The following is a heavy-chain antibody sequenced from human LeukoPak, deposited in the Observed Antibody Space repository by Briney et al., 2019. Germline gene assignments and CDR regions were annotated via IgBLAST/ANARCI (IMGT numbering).Heavy chain of an antibody. V-gene: IGHV3-21*01. CDR3: ARDPRTHYYGSGSSHY. D-gene: IGHD3-10*01. CDR2: ISSSSSYI. CDR1: GFTFSSYS. Sequence: GGSLRLSCAASGFTFSSYSMNWVRQAPGKGLEWVSTISSSSSYIYYADSVKGRFTISRDNAKNSLYLQTNSLRAEDTAVYYCARDPRTHYYGSGSSHYWGQGTLVTVSS. J-gene: IGHJ4*02.